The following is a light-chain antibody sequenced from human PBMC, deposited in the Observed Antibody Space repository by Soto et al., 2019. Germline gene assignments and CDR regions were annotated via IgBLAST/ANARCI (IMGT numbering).Light chain of an antibody. CDR1: RSDIGAYNF. CDR3: TSWTTSNTMI. Sequence: QSALTQPASVSGSPGQSITISCTGTRSDIGAYNFVSWYQQHPGEVPKLMLYDVNVRPSGVSNRFSGSKSGNTASLTISGLQAEDEADYYCTSWTTSNTMIFGGGTKLTVL. J-gene: IGLJ2*01. CDR2: DVN. V-gene: IGLV2-14*03.